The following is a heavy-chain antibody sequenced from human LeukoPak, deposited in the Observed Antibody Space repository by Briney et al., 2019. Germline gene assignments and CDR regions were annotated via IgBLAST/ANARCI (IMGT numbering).Heavy chain of an antibody. CDR3: AREGAYGDYSKSFYYMDV. CDR2: IYTSENT. J-gene: IGHJ6*03. CDR1: GGYIGSYY. Sequence: NPSETLSLTCTVSGGYIGSYYWSWIRQPAGKGLERIGRIYTSENTDYNPSLKSRVTMSVDMSTSQFSLRLTSVTAADTAVYYCAREGAYGDYSKSFYYMDVWGKGTTVTVSS. V-gene: IGHV4-4*07. D-gene: IGHD4-17*01.